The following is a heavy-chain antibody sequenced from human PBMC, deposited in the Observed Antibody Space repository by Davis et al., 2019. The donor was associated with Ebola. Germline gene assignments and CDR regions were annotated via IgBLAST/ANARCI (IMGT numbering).Heavy chain of an antibody. CDR3: AKDYEFWSGSHPKYGMDV. Sequence: GGSLRLSCAGPGFNFNDYAMHWVRQGLGKGLEWVSGISWNSGVIAYADSVKGRFTISRDNSKNSLYLQMNSLRTEDTALYYCAKDYEFWSGSHPKYGMDVWGQGTTVTVSS. D-gene: IGHD3-3*01. CDR2: ISWNSGVI. CDR1: GFNFNDYA. V-gene: IGHV3-9*01. J-gene: IGHJ6*02.